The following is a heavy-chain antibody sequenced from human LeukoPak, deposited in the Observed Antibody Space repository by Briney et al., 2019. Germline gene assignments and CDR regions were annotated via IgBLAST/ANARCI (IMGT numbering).Heavy chain of an antibody. V-gene: IGHV3-30*19. CDR1: GFTFSSYG. CDR3: ARGGYSYGYIRDDDAFDI. J-gene: IGHJ3*02. D-gene: IGHD5-18*01. CDR2: TSFDESIK. Sequence: GGSLRLSCAASGFTFSSYGMHWVRQAPGKVLEWVAVTSFDESIKYYADSVKGRFTISRDNSKNTLYLQMNSLRGEDTAVYFCARGGYSYGYIRDDDAFDIWGQGTMVTVSA.